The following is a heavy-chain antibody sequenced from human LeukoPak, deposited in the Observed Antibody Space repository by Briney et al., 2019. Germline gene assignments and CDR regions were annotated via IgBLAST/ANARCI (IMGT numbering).Heavy chain of an antibody. V-gene: IGHV3-53*01. CDR3: AKSRRSGYDLDY. Sequence: QTGGSLRLSCAASGFTVSSNYMSWVRQAPGKGLEWVSVIYSGGSTYYADSVKGRFTISRDNSKNTLYLQMNSLRAEDTAVYYCAKSRRSGYDLDYWGQGTLVTVSS. J-gene: IGHJ4*02. D-gene: IGHD5-12*01. CDR1: GFTVSSNY. CDR2: IYSGGST.